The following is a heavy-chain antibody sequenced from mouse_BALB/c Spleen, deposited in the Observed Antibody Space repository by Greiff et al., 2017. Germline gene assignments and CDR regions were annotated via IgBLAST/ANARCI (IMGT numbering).Heavy chain of an antibody. J-gene: IGHJ3*01. CDR1: GYTFTSYV. V-gene: IGHV1-14*01. CDR3: ARHYGYVWFAY. D-gene: IGHD1-2*01. Sequence: VQLQQSGPELVKPGASVKMSCKASGYTFTSYVMHWVKQKPGQGLEWIGYINPYNDGTKYNEKFKGKATLTSDKSSSTAYMELSSLTSEDSAVYYCARHYGYVWFAYWGQGTLVTVSA. CDR2: INPYNDGT.